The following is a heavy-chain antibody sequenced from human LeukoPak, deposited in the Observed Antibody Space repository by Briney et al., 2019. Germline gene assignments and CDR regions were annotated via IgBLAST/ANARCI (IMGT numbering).Heavy chain of an antibody. Sequence: SVKVSCKASGGTFSSYAISWVRQAPGQGLGWMGGIIPIFGTANYAQKFQGRVTITADESTSTAYMELSSLRSEDTAVYYCASWVRESPPFGAAHYYYYGMDVWGQGTTVTVSS. CDR1: GGTFSSYA. J-gene: IGHJ6*02. CDR3: ASWVRESPPFGAAHYYYYGMDV. CDR2: IIPIFGTA. V-gene: IGHV1-69*01. D-gene: IGHD3-10*01.